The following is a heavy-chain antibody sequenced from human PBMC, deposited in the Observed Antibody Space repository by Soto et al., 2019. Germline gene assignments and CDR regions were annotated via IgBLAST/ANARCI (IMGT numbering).Heavy chain of an antibody. D-gene: IGHD6-6*01. CDR2: ITGSGGST. CDR3: SKSPGGRSSDLDY. J-gene: IGHJ4*02. V-gene: IGHV3-23*01. Sequence: PGGALRLSCTGSAFTFSSYAMSWVRHAPGKGLEWVSAITGSGGSTYYADSVKGRFTISRDNSKNTLYLQMNSLRAEDTAVYYCSKSPGGRSSDLDYCGQGTLDTGSS. CDR1: AFTFSSYA.